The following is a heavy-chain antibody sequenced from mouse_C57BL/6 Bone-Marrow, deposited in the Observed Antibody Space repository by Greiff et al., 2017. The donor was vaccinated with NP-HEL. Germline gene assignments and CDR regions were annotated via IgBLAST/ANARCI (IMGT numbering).Heavy chain of an antibody. V-gene: IGHV1-26*01. J-gene: IGHJ2*01. CDR3: ARRDYFDY. CDR1: GYTFTDYY. CDR2: INPNNGGT. Sequence: EVQLVESGPELVKPGASVKISCKASGYTFTDYYMNWVKQSHGKSLEWIGDINPNNGGTSYNQKFKGKATLTVDKSSSTAYMELRSLISEDSAVYYCARRDYFDYWGQGTTLTVSS.